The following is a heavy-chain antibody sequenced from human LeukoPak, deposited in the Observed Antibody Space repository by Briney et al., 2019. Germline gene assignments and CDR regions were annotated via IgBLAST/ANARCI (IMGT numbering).Heavy chain of an antibody. V-gene: IGHV3-30*03. J-gene: IGHJ4*02. CDR2: VSSDGSIK. CDR1: GFTFSNAW. Sequence: GGSLRLSCAASGFTFSNAWMSWVRQAPGKGLEWVAVVSSDGSIKYYADSGKGRFTISRDTSKNTVYLQMNSLGTEDTAFYYCARGYSSSWLGYFDYWGQGTLVTVSS. CDR3: ARGYSSSWLGYFDY. D-gene: IGHD6-13*01.